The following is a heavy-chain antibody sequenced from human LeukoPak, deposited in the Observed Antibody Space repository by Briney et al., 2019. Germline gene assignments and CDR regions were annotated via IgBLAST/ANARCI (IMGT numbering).Heavy chain of an antibody. CDR1: GFSFCSHT. CDR2: ITGSGDYT. Sequence: PGGSLRLSCAASGFSFCSHTMNWVRQAPGKGLEWVSAITGSGDYTYYIDSVQGRFTISRDNSNNMLFLQMNSVRAQDSAVHYCARGVMAARLYYFDYWGRGILVTVS. CDR3: ARGVMAARLYYFDY. V-gene: IGHV3-23*01. D-gene: IGHD2-21*01. J-gene: IGHJ4*02.